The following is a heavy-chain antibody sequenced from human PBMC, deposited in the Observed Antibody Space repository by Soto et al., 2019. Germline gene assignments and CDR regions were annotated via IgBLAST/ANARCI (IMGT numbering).Heavy chain of an antibody. Sequence: TGGSLRLSCAASGFTFSSYAMHWVRQAPGKGLEYVSAISSNGGGTYYANSVKGRFTISRDNSKNTLYLQMGSLRAEDMAVYYCAVASGYDDFDYWGQGTLVTVSS. V-gene: IGHV3-64*01. CDR1: GFTFSSYA. D-gene: IGHD5-12*01. CDR2: ISSNGGGT. CDR3: AVASGYDDFDY. J-gene: IGHJ4*02.